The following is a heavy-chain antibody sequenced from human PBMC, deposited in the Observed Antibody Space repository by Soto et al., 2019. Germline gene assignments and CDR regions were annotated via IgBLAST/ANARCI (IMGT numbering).Heavy chain of an antibody. Sequence: ASVKGSCKASGYTLTSDGISWVRQATGQGLEWMGWISAYNGSTNYAQKLQGRVTMTTDTSTSTAYMELRSLRSDDTAVYYCARVLGSSSSNYYYYYGMDVWGQGTTVTVSS. V-gene: IGHV1-18*01. CDR3: ARVLGSSSSNYYYYYGMDV. J-gene: IGHJ6*02. CDR2: ISAYNGST. CDR1: GYTLTSDG. D-gene: IGHD6-6*01.